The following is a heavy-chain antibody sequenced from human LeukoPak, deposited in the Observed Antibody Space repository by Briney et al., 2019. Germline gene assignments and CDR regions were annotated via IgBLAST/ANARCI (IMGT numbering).Heavy chain of an antibody. J-gene: IGHJ6*03. Sequence: GSLRLSCAASGFTFSSFDMHWVRQPTGQGLEWVSTIGTASDTYYPGSVEGRFTLSRDNAKNSLYLQMNSPTAGDTAVYYCARGPPRGKYYYMDVWGKGTTVTVSS. CDR3: ARGPPRGKYYYMDV. CDR2: IGTASDT. D-gene: IGHD1-1*01. V-gene: IGHV3-13*01. CDR1: GFTFSSFD.